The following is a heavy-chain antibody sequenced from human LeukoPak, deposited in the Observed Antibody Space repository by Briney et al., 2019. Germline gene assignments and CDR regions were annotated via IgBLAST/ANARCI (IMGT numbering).Heavy chain of an antibody. CDR1: GGTFSSYA. Sequence: GASVKVSCKASGGTFSSYAISWVRQAPGQGLEWMGGIIPNFGTANYAQKFQGGVTITADESTSTAYMELSSLRSEDTAVYYCARTSLVAARYYYYMDVWGKGTTVTVSS. CDR2: IIPNFGTA. CDR3: ARTSLVAARYYYYMDV. D-gene: IGHD2-21*01. J-gene: IGHJ6*03. V-gene: IGHV1-69*13.